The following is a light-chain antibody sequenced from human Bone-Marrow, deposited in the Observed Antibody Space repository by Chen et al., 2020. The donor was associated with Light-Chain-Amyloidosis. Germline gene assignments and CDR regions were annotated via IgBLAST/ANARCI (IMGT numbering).Light chain of an antibody. CDR1: SSNIGAGYD. V-gene: IGLV1-40*01. J-gene: IGLJ2*01. Sequence: QSVLTQPPSVSEAPGQRVTISCTGSSSNIGAGYDVHWYQQLPGTAPKLLIYGNSNRPSGVPDRFSGSKSGTSASLAITGLQAEDEADYYCQSYDSSLSLFGGGTKLTVL. CDR2: GNS. CDR3: QSYDSSLSL.